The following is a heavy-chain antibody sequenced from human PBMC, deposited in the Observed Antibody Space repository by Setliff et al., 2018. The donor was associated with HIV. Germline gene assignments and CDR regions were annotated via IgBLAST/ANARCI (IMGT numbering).Heavy chain of an antibody. J-gene: IGHJ4*02. CDR3: ARVPLSGWLYFDY. CDR2: MNPNSGNT. Sequence: ASVKVSCKVSGYIFNNYGISWVRQASGQGLDWMGWMNPNSGNTGYAQKLQGRVTMTTDTSTSTAYMELRSLRSDDTAVYYCARVPLSGWLYFDYWGQGTLVTVSA. V-gene: IGHV1-18*01. CDR1: GYIFNNYG. D-gene: IGHD6-19*01.